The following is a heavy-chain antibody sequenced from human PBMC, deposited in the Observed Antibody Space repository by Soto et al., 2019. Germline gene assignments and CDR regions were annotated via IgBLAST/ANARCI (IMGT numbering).Heavy chain of an antibody. J-gene: IGHJ1*01. CDR3: ARVPQQGKYAEYFQH. CDR1: GYSFTSYW. V-gene: IGHV5-51*01. Sequence: GESLKISCKGSGYSFTSYWIGWVRQMPGKGLEWMGIIYPGDSDTRYSPSFQGQVTISADKSISTAYLQWSSLKASDTAMYYCARVPQQGKYAEYFQHWGQGTLVTVSS. D-gene: IGHD6-13*01. CDR2: IYPGDSDT.